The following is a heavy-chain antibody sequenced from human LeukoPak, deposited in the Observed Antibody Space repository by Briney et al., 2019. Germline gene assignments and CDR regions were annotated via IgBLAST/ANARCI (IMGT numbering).Heavy chain of an antibody. D-gene: IGHD3-22*01. V-gene: IGHV4-39*01. CDR1: GDSVSSSSNY. CDR2: IYYSGST. Sequence: PSETLSLTCTVSGDSVSSSSNYWGWIRQPPGKGLEWIGSIYYSGSTYYNPSLKSRVTISVDTSKNQFSLKLSSVTAADTAVYYCARQEYYYDSSGWFDYWGQGTLVTVSS. CDR3: ARQEYYYDSSGWFDY. J-gene: IGHJ4*02.